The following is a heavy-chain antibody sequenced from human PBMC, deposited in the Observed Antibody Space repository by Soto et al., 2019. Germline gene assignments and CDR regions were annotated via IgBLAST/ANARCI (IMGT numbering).Heavy chain of an antibody. V-gene: IGHV4-59*01. Sequence: SETLSLTCTVSGGSSSSYYWSWIRQPPGKGLEWIGYIYYSGSTNYNPSLKSRVTISVDTSKNQFSLKLSSVTAADTAVYYCARSISYGDRFDYWGQGTLVTVSS. J-gene: IGHJ4*02. CDR3: ARSISYGDRFDY. CDR2: IYYSGST. CDR1: GGSSSSYY. D-gene: IGHD4-17*01.